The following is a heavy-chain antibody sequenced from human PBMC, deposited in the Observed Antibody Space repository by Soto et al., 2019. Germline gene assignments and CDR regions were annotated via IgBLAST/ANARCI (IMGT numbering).Heavy chain of an antibody. J-gene: IGHJ4*02. CDR2: IYYSGST. CDR1: GGSISSGGYY. Sequence: PSETLSLTCTVSGGSISSGGYYWSWIRQHPGKGLEWIGYIYYSGSTYYNPSLKSRVTISVDTSKNQFSLKLSSVTAADTAVYYCARSTDYYYDSSGYTFDYWGQGTLVTVSS. D-gene: IGHD3-22*01. V-gene: IGHV4-31*03. CDR3: ARSTDYYYDSSGYTFDY.